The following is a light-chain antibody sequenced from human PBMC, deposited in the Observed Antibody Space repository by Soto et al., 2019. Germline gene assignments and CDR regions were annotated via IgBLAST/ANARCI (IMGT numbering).Light chain of an antibody. CDR2: RAS. CDR1: QTFTTW. CDR3: HQYNSFPWT. J-gene: IGKJ1*01. Sequence: DIQMTQSPSTLSASVGDRVTITCRASQTFTTWLAWYQQKPGKAPTLLIYRASTLETGVPSRFSGSESGTEFTLTISSLQPDDFATYYCHQYNSFPWTFGQGTKVEVK. V-gene: IGKV1-5*03.